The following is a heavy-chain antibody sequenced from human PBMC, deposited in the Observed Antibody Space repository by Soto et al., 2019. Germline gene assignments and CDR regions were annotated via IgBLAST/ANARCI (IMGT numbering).Heavy chain of an antibody. D-gene: IGHD2-21*01. J-gene: IGHJ4*02. CDR1: GGYISSGGCY. Sequence: QVQLQESGPGLVKPSQTLSLTCTVAGGYISSGGCYWSWIRQQPGKGLECSGNIYYSGRTYYNPCQRTSLTIPVETPENHVSLKLSSVSAAHTYVFYCARWVIHWGQGTLVTVSS. V-gene: IGHV4-31*03. CDR2: IYYSGRT. CDR3: ARWVIH.